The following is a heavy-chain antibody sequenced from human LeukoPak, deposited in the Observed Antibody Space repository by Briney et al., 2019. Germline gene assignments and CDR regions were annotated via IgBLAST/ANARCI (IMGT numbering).Heavy chain of an antibody. CDR1: GFSFSDYS. CDR3: AKASGFLYYYYGMDV. J-gene: IGHJ6*02. CDR2: ISSGSSNI. Sequence: SGGSLRLSCAASGFSFSDYSMNWVRQAPGKGLEWVSYISSGSSNIYYADSVKGRFTISRDNSKNTLYLQMNSLRAEDTAVYYCAKASGFLYYYYGMDVWGQGTTVTVSS. V-gene: IGHV3-48*01. D-gene: IGHD1-1*01.